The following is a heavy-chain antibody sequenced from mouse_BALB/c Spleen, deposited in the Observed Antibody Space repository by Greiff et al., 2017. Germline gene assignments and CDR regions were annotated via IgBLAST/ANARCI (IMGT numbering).Heavy chain of an antibody. D-gene: IGHD1-1*01. Sequence: EVMLVESGGGLVQPGGSRKLSCAASGFTFSSFGMHWVRQAPEKGLEWVAYISSGSSTIYYADTVKGRFTISRDNPKNTLFLQMTSLRSEDTAMYYCARKVVEGYFEVWGAGTTVTVSS. CDR3: ARKVVEGYFEV. V-gene: IGHV5-17*02. J-gene: IGHJ1*01. CDR1: GFTFSSFG. CDR2: ISSGSSTI.